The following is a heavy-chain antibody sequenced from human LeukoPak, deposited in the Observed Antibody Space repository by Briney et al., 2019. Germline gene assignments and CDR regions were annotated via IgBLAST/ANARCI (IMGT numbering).Heavy chain of an antibody. CDR1: GGSISSYY. J-gene: IGHJ4*02. CDR2: IYYSGST. D-gene: IGHD6-19*01. CDR3: ARADRSSSGGIFDY. Sequence: SETLSLTCTVSGGSISSYYRNWIRQPPGKGLEWIGGIYYSGSTNYNPSLKSRVTISVDTSKNQFSLKLSSVTAADTAVYYCARADRSSSGGIFDYWGQGTLVTVSS. V-gene: IGHV4-59*01.